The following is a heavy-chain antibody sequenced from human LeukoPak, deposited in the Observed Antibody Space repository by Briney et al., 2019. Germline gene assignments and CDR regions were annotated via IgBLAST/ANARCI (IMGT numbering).Heavy chain of an antibody. Sequence: PSETLSLTCTVSGRSISSYYWSWIRQPPRKALECIGYIYYSGSTNYNPSLKSRVTISVDTSKNQFSLRLSSVTAADTAVYYCKRYRYSWYWFDPWGQGALVTVSS. CDR1: GRSISSYY. J-gene: IGHJ5*02. CDR3: KRYRYSWYWFDP. CDR2: IYYSGST. D-gene: IGHD1-20*01. V-gene: IGHV4-59*08.